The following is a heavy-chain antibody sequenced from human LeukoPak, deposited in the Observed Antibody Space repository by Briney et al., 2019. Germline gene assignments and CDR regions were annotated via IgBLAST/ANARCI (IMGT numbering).Heavy chain of an antibody. Sequence: SETLSLTCTVSGGSISSDSHHWDWIRQPPGKGLEWIGNIYYSGTTSYNPSLKSRVTISVDTSNNQFSLRLGSVTAADTAVYYCARRGDILTDYAFDYWGQGTLVAVSS. D-gene: IGHD3-9*01. CDR2: IYYSGTT. J-gene: IGHJ4*02. CDR1: GGSISSDSHH. V-gene: IGHV4-39*01. CDR3: ARRGDILTDYAFDY.